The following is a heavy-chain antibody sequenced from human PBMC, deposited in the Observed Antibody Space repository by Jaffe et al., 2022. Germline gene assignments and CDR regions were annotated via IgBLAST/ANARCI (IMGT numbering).Heavy chain of an antibody. Sequence: EVQLLESGGGLVQPGGSLRLSCAASGFTFNAYALAWVRQAPGKGLEWVSVISDSGYVTHYADSVKGRFTLSRDNSKNTLYLQMNSLRAEDTAIYYCAKDLAQTSYRPGEFDYWGQGTLVTVSS. J-gene: IGHJ4*02. CDR1: GFTFNAYA. CDR2: ISDSGYVT. CDR3: AKDLAQTSYRPGEFDY. V-gene: IGHV3-23*01. D-gene: IGHD2-2*01.